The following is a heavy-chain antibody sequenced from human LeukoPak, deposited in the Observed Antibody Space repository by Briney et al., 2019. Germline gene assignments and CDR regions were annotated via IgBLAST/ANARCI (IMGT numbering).Heavy chain of an antibody. CDR3: AKDQLNRFCSGGSCSITHDY. CDR2: IRSKTNNYAT. J-gene: IGHJ4*02. D-gene: IGHD2-15*01. CDR1: GFTFSGSV. V-gene: IGHV3-73*01. Sequence: GGSLRLSCAASGFTFSGSVMRWVRQASGKGLEWVGRIRSKTNNYATSYAASLKGRFTISRDDSRNTAYLQMNSLKTEDTAVYYCAKDQLNRFCSGGSCSITHDYWGQGTLVTVSS.